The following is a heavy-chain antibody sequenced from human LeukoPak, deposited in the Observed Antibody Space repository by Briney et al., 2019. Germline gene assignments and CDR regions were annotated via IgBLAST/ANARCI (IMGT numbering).Heavy chain of an antibody. D-gene: IGHD3-22*01. Sequence: SETLSLTCTVSGGSISSGDYYWSWIRQPPGKGLEWIGYIYYSGNTDYNPSLKSRVTIAVDTSKNQFSLKLSSVAAADTAVYYCARVYSSGKLDWFDPWGQGTLVTVSS. J-gene: IGHJ5*02. V-gene: IGHV4-30-4*08. CDR2: IYYSGNT. CDR1: GGSISSGDYY. CDR3: ARVYSSGKLDWFDP.